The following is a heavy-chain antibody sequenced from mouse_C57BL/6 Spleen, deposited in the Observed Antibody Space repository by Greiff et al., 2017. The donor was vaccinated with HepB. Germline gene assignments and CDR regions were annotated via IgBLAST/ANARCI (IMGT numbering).Heavy chain of an antibody. D-gene: IGHD3-2*02. CDR1: GFSFNTYA. J-gene: IGHJ3*01. Sequence: EVHLVESGGGLVQPKGSLKLSCAASGFSFNTYAMNWVRQAPGKGLEWVARIRSKSNNYATYYADSVKDRFTISRDDSESMLYLQMNNLKTEDTAMDYCVRQRDSSGSFAYWGQGTLVTVSA. CDR2: IRSKSNNYAT. V-gene: IGHV10-1*01. CDR3: VRQRDSSGSFAY.